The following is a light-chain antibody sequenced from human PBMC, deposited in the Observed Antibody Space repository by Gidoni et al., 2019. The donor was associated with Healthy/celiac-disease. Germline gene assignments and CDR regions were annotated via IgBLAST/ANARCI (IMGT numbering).Light chain of an antibody. V-gene: IGLV6-57*02. J-gene: IGLJ2*01. CDR3: QSYDSSNQGVV. CDR2: EDN. CDR1: SGSIASNY. Sequence: HSVSESPGKTVTISCTGSSGSIASNYVQWYQQRPGSAPTTVIYEDNQRPSGVPDRFSGSIDSSSNSASLTISGLKTEDEADYYCQSYDSSNQGVVFGGGTKLTVL.